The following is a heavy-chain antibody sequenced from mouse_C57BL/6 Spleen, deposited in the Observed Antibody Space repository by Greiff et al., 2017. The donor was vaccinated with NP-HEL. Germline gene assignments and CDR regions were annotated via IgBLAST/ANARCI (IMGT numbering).Heavy chain of an antibody. Sequence: QVQLQQTGAELARPGASVKMSCKASGYTFTSYTMHWVKQRPGQGLEWIGYINPSSGYTKYNQKFKDKATLTADKSSSTAYMQLSSLTSEDSAVYYCARGAITTVVARYFDVWGTGTTVTVSS. V-gene: IGHV1-4*01. CDR1: GYTFTSYT. J-gene: IGHJ1*03. CDR3: ARGAITTVVARYFDV. D-gene: IGHD1-1*01. CDR2: INPSSGYT.